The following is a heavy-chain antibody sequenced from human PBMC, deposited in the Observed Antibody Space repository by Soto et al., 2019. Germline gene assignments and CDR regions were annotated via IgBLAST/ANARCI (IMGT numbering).Heavy chain of an antibody. CDR1: GFIFASHW. CDR3: ARYSGSYWHYLDF. V-gene: IGHV5-51*01. D-gene: IGHD1-26*01. Sequence: GESLKISCKASGFIFASHWVAWVRQMPEKGLEWIGTIYPGDSDTKYSSAFRGHVTISADTSVSTAYLQWRSLEATDSAIYYCARYSGSYWHYLDFWGQGTLVTVSS. J-gene: IGHJ4*02. CDR2: IYPGDSDT.